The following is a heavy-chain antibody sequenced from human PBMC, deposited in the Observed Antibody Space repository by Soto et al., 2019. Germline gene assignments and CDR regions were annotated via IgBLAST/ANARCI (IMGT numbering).Heavy chain of an antibody. J-gene: IGHJ4*02. D-gene: IGHD3-9*01. V-gene: IGHV3-11*01. CDR1: GFTFSDYY. Sequence: GGSLRLSCAASGFTFSDYYMSWIRQAPGKGLEWVSYISSSGSTIYYADSVKGRFTISRDNAKNSLYLQMNSLRAEDTAVYYCARDNFYYDILTGYDPPFTIPDYWGQGTLVTVSS. CDR2: ISSSGSTI. CDR3: ARDNFYYDILTGYDPPFTIPDY.